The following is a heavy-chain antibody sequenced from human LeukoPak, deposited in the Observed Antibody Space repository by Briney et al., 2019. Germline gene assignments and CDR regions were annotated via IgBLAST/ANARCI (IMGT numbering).Heavy chain of an antibody. CDR2: IFPGDSDT. J-gene: IGHJ3*02. D-gene: IGHD2-15*01. V-gene: IGHV5-51*01. CDR1: GYSFTNYW. Sequence: GESLKISCKGSGYSFTNYWIGWVRQMPGKGLEWMGIIFPGDSDTRYSPSFQGQVTISADKSIGTAYLQWNSLQASDTAMYYCARLAGVVVVAATRDAFDIWGQGTMVTVSS. CDR3: ARLAGVVVVAATRDAFDI.